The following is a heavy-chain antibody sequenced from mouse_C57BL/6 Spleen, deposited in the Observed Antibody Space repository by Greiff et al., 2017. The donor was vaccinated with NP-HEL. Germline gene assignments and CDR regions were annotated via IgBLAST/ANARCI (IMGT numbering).Heavy chain of an antibody. J-gene: IGHJ4*01. Sequence: QVQLQQPGAELVKPGASVKLSCKASGYTFTSYWMHWVKQRPGQGLEWIGMIHPNSGSTNYNEKFKSKATLTVDKSSSTAYMQLSSLTSEDSAVYYCARYYYGSRYAMDYWGQGTSVTVSS. CDR3: ARYYYGSRYAMDY. CDR2: IHPNSGST. D-gene: IGHD1-1*01. V-gene: IGHV1-64*01. CDR1: GYTFTSYW.